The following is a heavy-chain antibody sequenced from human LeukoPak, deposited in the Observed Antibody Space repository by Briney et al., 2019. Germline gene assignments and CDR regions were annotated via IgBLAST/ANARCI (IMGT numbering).Heavy chain of an antibody. CDR3: ARGLGGNSAAFDI. CDR2: IWYDGSKK. D-gene: IGHD4-23*01. J-gene: IGHJ3*02. Sequence: PGGSLRLSCAASGFPFRSYGMHWVRQAPGQGPEWVAVIWYDGSKKYYSDSVKGRFTISRDNSKSALYLQVNDLRVEDTAMYYCARGLGGNSAAFDIWGQGTMVTVSP. V-gene: IGHV3-33*01. CDR1: GFPFRSYG.